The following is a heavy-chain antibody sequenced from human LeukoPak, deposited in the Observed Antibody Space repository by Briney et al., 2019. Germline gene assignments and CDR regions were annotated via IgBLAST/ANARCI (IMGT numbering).Heavy chain of an antibody. CDR3: ARSSYSSSSSV. V-gene: IGHV3-7*03. Sequence: GGSLRLSCAVSGFTFTDHSMHWVRQAPGKGLEWVASINSDGSEGYYADVVKGRFTISRDNAKNSLYLQINSLRAEDTAVYYCARSSYSSSSSVWGQGTMVTVSS. D-gene: IGHD6-6*01. J-gene: IGHJ3*01. CDR2: INSDGSEG. CDR1: GFTFTDHS.